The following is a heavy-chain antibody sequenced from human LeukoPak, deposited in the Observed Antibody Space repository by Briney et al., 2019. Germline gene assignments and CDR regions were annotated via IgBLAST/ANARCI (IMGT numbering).Heavy chain of an antibody. CDR3: ARVSGNYGDFDY. Sequence: SETLSLTCTVSGGSISSSSYYWGWIRQPPGKGLEWIGSIYYSGSSNYNPSLKSRVTISVDTSKNQFSLKLSSVTAADTAVYYCARVSGNYGDFDYWGQGTLVTVSS. CDR2: IYYSGSS. J-gene: IGHJ4*02. D-gene: IGHD1-26*01. CDR1: GGSISSSSYY. V-gene: IGHV4-39*07.